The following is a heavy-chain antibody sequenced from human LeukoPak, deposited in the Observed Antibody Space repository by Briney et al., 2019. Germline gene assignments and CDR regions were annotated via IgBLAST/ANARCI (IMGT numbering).Heavy chain of an antibody. CDR1: GGSISSSNYY. CDR3: ARRGSSGVVITNFDY. D-gene: IGHD3-3*01. Sequence: ETLSLTCSVSGGSISSSNYYWGWIRQPPGKGLEWIGTMFYSGSTYYSPSLKSRVTISVDTSKNQFSLKLSSVTAADTAVYFCARRGSSGVVITNFDYWGQGTLVTVSS. J-gene: IGHJ4*02. V-gene: IGHV4-39*01. CDR2: MFYSGST.